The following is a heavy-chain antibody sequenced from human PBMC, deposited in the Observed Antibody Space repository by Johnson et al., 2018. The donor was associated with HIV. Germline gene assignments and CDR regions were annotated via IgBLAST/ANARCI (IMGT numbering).Heavy chain of an antibody. CDR3: TKLVGYCSGGGCYTPGDI. D-gene: IGHD2-15*01. CDR2: IRSKGNNYAT. CDR1: GFTFSSYG. Sequence: EVQLVESGGGVVQPGRSLRLSCAASGFTFSSYGMHWVRQASGKGLEWVGHIRSKGNNYATAYAASVKGRFTISRDDSQNTAYLQMNRLKTEDTAVYYCTKLVGYCSGGGCYTPGDIWGQGTMVTVSS. J-gene: IGHJ3*02. V-gene: IGHV3-73*01.